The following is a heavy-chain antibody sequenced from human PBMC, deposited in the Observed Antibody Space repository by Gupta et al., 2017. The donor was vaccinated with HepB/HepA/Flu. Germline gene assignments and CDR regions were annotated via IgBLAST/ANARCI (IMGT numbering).Heavy chain of an antibody. CDR3: ARDGFYCTSVTCYSPFDS. CDR1: GTTFTMFA. CDR2: FIPILSAA. J-gene: IGHJ5*01. D-gene: IGHD2-2*02. V-gene: IGHV1-69*01. Sequence: VQPVQSGAAVKEAGSSVTVSCSASGTTFTMFAISWMRPALGQGLEWVGGFIPILSAAKDAQKLQGRVTLTADESESTAYMELRSLRSEDTAVYYCARDGFYCTSVTCYSPFDSWGQGTLVTVSS.